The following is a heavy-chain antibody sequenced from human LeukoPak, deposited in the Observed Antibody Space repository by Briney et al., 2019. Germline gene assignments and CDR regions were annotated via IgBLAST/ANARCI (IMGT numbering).Heavy chain of an antibody. J-gene: IGHJ4*02. D-gene: IGHD3-3*01. CDR2: IKHDGSEK. CDR3: ATDRGWRTSGYYLYYFEY. V-gene: IGHV3-7*01. CDR1: GFIFTNYF. Sequence: GGSLRLSCAASGFIFTNYFMSWVRQAPGKGLGWVASIKHDGSEKYYVDSVRGRFTISRDNTMNSLYLQMSSLRAEDTAVYYCATDRGWRTSGYYLYYFEYWGQGTLVTYSS.